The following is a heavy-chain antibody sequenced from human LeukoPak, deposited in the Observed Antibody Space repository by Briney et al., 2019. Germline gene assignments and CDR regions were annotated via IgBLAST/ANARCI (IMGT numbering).Heavy chain of an antibody. D-gene: IGHD3-22*01. J-gene: IGHJ4*02. Sequence: GGSLRLSCAASGFTFSSHWMHWVRQAPGKGLVWVSRINTDGSSTTYADSVKGRFTITRDNAKNTLYLQMNSLRAEDTAVYYCARDYYDSSGYYSGPIDYWGQGTLVTVSS. CDR2: INTDGSST. CDR3: ARDYYDSSGYYSGPIDY. V-gene: IGHV3-74*01. CDR1: GFTFSSHW.